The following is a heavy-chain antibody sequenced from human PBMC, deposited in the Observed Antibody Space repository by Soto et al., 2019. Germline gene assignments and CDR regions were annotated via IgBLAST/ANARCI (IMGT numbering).Heavy chain of an antibody. D-gene: IGHD3-22*01. CDR1: GGTFSSYA. V-gene: IGHV1-69*13. J-gene: IGHJ4*02. CDR3: ASEYYDSSGYYYFDY. CDR2: IIPIFGTA. Sequence: SVKVSCKASGGTFSSYAISWVRQAPGQGLGWMGGIIPIFGTANYAQKFQGRVTITADESTSTAYMELSSLRSEDTAVYYCASEYYDSSGYYYFDYWGQGTLVTVSS.